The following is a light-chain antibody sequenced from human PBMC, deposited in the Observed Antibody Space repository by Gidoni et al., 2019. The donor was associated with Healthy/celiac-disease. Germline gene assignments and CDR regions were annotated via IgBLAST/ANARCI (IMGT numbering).Light chain of an antibody. Sequence: QSALTQPASVSGSPGQSITISCTGTSSDVGSYNLVSCYQHHPGKAPKLMIYEVSKRPSGVSNRFSGSKSGNTASLTISGLQAEDEADYYCCSYAGSSTFVFGTGTKVTVL. V-gene: IGLV2-23*02. J-gene: IGLJ1*01. CDR1: SSDVGSYNL. CDR2: EVS. CDR3: CSYAGSSTFV.